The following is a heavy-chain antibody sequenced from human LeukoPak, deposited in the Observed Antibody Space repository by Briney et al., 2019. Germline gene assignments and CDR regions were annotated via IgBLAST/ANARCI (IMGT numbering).Heavy chain of an antibody. CDR1: GYTFTGYY. CDR2: INPNSGST. V-gene: IGHV1-2*02. CDR3: VSRYSNNN. Sequence: ASVKVSCKASGYTFTGYYMHWVRQAPGRGLEWMGWINPNSGSTNYAQKFQGRVTMTRDTSISTAYMELRRLTADDTAVYYCVSRYSNNNWGQGTLVTVSS. J-gene: IGHJ4*02. D-gene: IGHD5-12*01.